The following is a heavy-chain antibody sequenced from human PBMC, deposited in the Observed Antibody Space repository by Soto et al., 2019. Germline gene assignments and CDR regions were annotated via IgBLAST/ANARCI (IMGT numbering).Heavy chain of an antibody. CDR2: ISDGDDNT. D-gene: IGHD2-21*01. J-gene: IGHJ4*02. CDR3: VKGDWRDY. CDR1: GFTFKRYA. V-gene: IGHV3-23*01. Sequence: PGGSLRLSCAASGFTFKRYAMSWVRQALGKGLDWVSSISDGDDNTYYKDSVKGRLTISRDNSKNTLYLQMNGLRADDTAIYYCVKGDWRDYGGQGTLVTVSS.